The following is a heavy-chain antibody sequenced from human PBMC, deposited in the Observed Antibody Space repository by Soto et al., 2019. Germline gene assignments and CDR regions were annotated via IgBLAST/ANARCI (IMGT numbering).Heavy chain of an antibody. D-gene: IGHD1-1*01. Sequence: QVQLVQSGAEVQRPGASVKVSCRASGYAFGDYDISWVRQAPGQGLEWMGWMNPNSANTGYAQKFQGRVSMTRDMSISTAYMELSRLIPEDTAIYYCARMATYGTLNWFDPWGQGALVTVSS. CDR2: MNPNSANT. J-gene: IGHJ5*02. CDR3: ARMATYGTLNWFDP. V-gene: IGHV1-8*01. CDR1: GYAFGDYD.